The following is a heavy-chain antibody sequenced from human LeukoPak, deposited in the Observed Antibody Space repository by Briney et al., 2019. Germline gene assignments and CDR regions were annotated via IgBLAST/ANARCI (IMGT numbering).Heavy chain of an antibody. CDR3: AKDWDYYGSGSYSDY. CDR1: GFTFSSYA. D-gene: IGHD3-10*01. V-gene: IGHV3-23*01. CDR2: ISGSGGST. J-gene: IGHJ4*02. Sequence: GGSLRLSCAASGFTFSSYAMRWVRQAPGKGLEWVSSISGSGGSTYYADSVKGRFTISGDNSKNTLYLQMNSLRAEDTAVYYCAKDWDYYGSGSYSDYWGQGTLVTVSS.